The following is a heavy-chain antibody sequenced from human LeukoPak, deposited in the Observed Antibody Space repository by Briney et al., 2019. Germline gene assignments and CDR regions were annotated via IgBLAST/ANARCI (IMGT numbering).Heavy chain of an antibody. Sequence: TGGSLRLSCAASGFTFSNAWMSWVRQAPGKGLEWVGRIKSKTDGGTTDYAAPVKGRFTISRDDSKNTLYLQMNSLKTEDTAVYYCTTEPFRIVWYYMDVWGKGTTVTVSS. CDR3: TTEPFRIVWYYMDV. J-gene: IGHJ6*03. CDR2: IKSKTDGGTT. D-gene: IGHD3-16*01. CDR1: GFTFSNAW. V-gene: IGHV3-15*01.